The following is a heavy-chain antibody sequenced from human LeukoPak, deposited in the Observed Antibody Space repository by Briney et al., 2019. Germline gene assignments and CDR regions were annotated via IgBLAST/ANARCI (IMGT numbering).Heavy chain of an antibody. V-gene: IGHV1-18*01. CDR2: INTYNGNT. Sequence: ASVKVSCKASGYTFTSHGIGWVRQAPGQGLEWMGWINTYNGNTNFAQKFQDGVTMTTDTSTSTAYMELRSLRSDDTAVYYCARDIGVPAATYYFDYWGQGTQVTVSS. CDR1: GYTFTSHG. CDR3: ARDIGVPAATYYFDY. D-gene: IGHD2-2*01. J-gene: IGHJ4*02.